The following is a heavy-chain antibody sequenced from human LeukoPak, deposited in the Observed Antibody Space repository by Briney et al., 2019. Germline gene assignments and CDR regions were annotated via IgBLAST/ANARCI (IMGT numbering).Heavy chain of an antibody. V-gene: IGHV3-48*03. J-gene: IGHJ4*02. CDR3: ARELALYSDC. D-gene: IGHD1-1*01. CDR2: ISSSGSTI. Sequence: GGSLRLSCAASGFAFVNYAMHWVRQAPGKGLEWVSYISSSGSTIYYADSVKGRFTISRDNAKNSLYLQMNSLRAEDTAVYYCARELALYSDCWGQGTLVTVSS. CDR1: GFAFVNYA.